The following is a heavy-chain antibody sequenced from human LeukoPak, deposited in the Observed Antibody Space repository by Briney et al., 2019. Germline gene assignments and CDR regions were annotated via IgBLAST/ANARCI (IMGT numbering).Heavy chain of an antibody. CDR3: ARGSWGSFFDY. D-gene: IGHD3-16*01. CDR1: GFTFSSYA. Sequence: GGSLRLSCAAPGFTFSSYALSWVRDAPGKGLGWVSAISGSVGSTYYADSVKGRFTISRDNSKNTLYLQMSSLRAEDTAVYYCARGSWGSFFDYWGQGTLVTVSS. J-gene: IGHJ4*02. CDR2: ISGSVGST. V-gene: IGHV3-23*01.